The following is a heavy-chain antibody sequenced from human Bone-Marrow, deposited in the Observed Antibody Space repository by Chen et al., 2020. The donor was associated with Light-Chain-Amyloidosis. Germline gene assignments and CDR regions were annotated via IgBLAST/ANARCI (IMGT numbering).Heavy chain of an antibody. Sequence: QVQLVQSGAEVKKPGASVKVSCKASGYTFTGYYIHWVRQAPGQGLEWMGWINPDSGATNYAQKFQGRVSLTRDTSVNTGYMELSRLRFDDTSVYYCATVYQNDDLWGGSTSLYGMDVWGQGTTVTVSS. CDR2: INPDSGAT. CDR1: GYTFTGYY. J-gene: IGHJ6*02. V-gene: IGHV1-2*02. CDR3: ATVYQNDDLWGGSTSLYGMDV. D-gene: IGHD3-3*01.